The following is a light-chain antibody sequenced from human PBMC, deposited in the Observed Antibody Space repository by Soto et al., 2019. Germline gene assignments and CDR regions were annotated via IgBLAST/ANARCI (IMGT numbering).Light chain of an antibody. CDR2: EVS. CDR1: NSDVGSYNL. CDR3: SSYAGGNNWV. V-gene: IGLV2-23*02. Sequence: HSVLIQPASVSGSPGQSITISCTGTNSDVGSYNLVSWYQRHPSKAPKLMIFEVSDRPSGISNRFSGSKSDNTASLTISGLQAEDEADYFCSSYAGGNNWVFGGGTKVTVL. J-gene: IGLJ3*02.